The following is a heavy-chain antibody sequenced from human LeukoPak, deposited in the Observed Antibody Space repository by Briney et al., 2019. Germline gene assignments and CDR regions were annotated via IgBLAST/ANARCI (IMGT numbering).Heavy chain of an antibody. CDR1: GFTFSSYG. CDR2: ISYDGTNK. CDR3: AKDLSSGWYRGAFDI. J-gene: IGHJ3*02. V-gene: IGHV3-30*18. Sequence: GGSLRLSCAASGFTFSSYGMHWVRRAPGKGLEWVAVISYDGTNKYYADSVKGRFTISRDNSKNTLYLQMNSLRAEDTAVYYCAKDLSSGWYRGAFDIWGQGTMVTVSS. D-gene: IGHD6-19*01.